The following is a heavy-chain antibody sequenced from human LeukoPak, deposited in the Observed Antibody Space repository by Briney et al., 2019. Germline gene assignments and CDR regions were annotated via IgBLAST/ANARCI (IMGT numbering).Heavy chain of an antibody. J-gene: IGHJ4*02. CDR2: INHSGST. D-gene: IGHD6-19*01. CDR3: ARGRRYSSGCFDY. CDR1: GGSFSGYY. V-gene: IGHV4-34*01. Sequence: SETLSLTCAVYGGSFSGYYWSWIRQPPGKGLEWIGEINHSGSTNYNPSLKSRVTISVDTSKNQFSLKLSSVTVADTAVYYCARGRRYSSGCFDYWGQGTLVTVSS.